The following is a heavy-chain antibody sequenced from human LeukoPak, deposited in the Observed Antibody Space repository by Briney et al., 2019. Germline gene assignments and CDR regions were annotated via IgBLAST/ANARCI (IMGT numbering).Heavy chain of an antibody. J-gene: IGHJ4*02. CDR2: IWCGGSSK. CDR3: AKDPAVPFLGPAF. CDR1: VFTFNTHG. V-gene: IGHV3-33*06. D-gene: IGHD3-3*02. Sequence: GGSLGLSCAASVFTFNTHGMHWVRQAPGKGLEWVAAIWCGGSSKHYSDAVKGRFTISRDNSLNTLYLQMNSLRVEDTAIYYCAKDPAVPFLGPAFWGQGTLVTVSS.